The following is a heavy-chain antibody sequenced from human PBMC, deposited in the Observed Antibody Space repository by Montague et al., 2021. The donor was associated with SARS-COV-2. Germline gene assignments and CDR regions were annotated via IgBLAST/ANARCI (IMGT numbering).Heavy chain of an antibody. J-gene: IGHJ6*02. CDR3: AREPGSVDGMDV. Sequence: SLSLSCAASGFSFSDYWMRWVRQAPGKGLEWVSHINTDGSNSYYTDSVKGRFTISRDNAKNTLYLQMNSLRAEDTAVYYCAREPGSVDGMDVWGQGTTITVSS. V-gene: IGHV3-74*01. CDR2: INTDGSNS. CDR1: GFSFSDYW. D-gene: IGHD4-23*01.